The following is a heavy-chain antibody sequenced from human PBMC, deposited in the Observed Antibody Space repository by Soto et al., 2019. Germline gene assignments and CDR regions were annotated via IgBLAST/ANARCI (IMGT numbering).Heavy chain of an antibody. CDR3: ASQRIAVAGEAAFDI. CDR2: INHSGST. D-gene: IGHD6-19*01. J-gene: IGHJ3*02. V-gene: IGHV4-34*01. CDR1: GGSFSGYY. Sequence: PSETLSLTCAVYGGSFSGYYWSWIRQPPGKGLEWIGEINHSGSTNYTHSLKSRVTISVEMSKNQFSLKLTSVTAADTAVYYCASQRIAVAGEAAFDIWGHGTLVTVSS.